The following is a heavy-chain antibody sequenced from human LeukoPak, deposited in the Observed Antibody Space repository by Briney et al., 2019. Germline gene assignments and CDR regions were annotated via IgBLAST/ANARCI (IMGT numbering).Heavy chain of an antibody. CDR2: ISGSGTPV. J-gene: IGHJ4*02. CDR1: GVTFSAYE. V-gene: IGHV3-48*03. CDR3: GGGFWDTANVFDY. D-gene: IGHD5-18*01. Sequence: PGGSLRLSCAASGVTFSAYEMNWVRQAPGKGLEWLACISGSGTPVYYADSVKGRFTISRDNARNSVYLQMTSLRAEDTGIYYCGGGFWDTANVFDYWGQGTLVTVSS.